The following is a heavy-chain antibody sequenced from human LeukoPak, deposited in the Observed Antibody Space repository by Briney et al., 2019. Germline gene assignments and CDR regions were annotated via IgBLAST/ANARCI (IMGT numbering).Heavy chain of an antibody. J-gene: IGHJ5*02. Sequence: SETLSLICTVSGGSVSSYDWSWIRQPAGKGLEWIGRFYTSGTANYNPYFNSRVTMSVDTSKNQFSLELRSVTAADTATYYCAKERTAAGSNWFDPWGQGTLVTVS. V-gene: IGHV4-4*07. D-gene: IGHD6-13*01. CDR1: GGSVSSYD. CDR3: AKERTAAGSNWFDP. CDR2: FYTSGTA.